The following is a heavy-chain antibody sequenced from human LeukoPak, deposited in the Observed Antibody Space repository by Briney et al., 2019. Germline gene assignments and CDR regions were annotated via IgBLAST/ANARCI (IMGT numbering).Heavy chain of an antibody. J-gene: IGHJ4*02. CDR3: ARGGRHYYDSSGYYYGFDY. Sequence: GGCLRLACAVSGLSFSSYWIDWVRHAPGKGLVWVLLINSLVSGPSYADPVKGGFTTSRDNAKNTLYLSMNSLRAEATPGYYCARGGRHYYDSSGYYYGFDYWGQGNLVTVSS. CDR2: INSLVSGP. V-gene: IGHV3-74*01. D-gene: IGHD3-22*01. CDR1: GLSFSSYW.